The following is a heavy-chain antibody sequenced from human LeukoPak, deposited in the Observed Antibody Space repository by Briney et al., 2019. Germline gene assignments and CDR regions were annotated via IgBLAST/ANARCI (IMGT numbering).Heavy chain of an antibody. D-gene: IGHD6-6*01. V-gene: IGHV4-61*02. CDR3: ARWGYRSSSPRYYYYMDV. J-gene: IGHJ6*03. CDR1: GGSISSGSYH. Sequence: SQTLSLTCTVSGGSISSGSYHWSWIRQPAGKGLEGIGRTCTSGSTNYNPSPKSRVTIQVDTSKNQFSLKLSSVTAADTAVYYCARWGYRSSSPRYYYYMDVWGKGTTVTVSS. CDR2: TCTSGST.